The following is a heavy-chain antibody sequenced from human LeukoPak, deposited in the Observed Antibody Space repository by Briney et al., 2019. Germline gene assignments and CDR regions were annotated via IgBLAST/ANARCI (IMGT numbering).Heavy chain of an antibody. D-gene: IGHD2-2*01. CDR2: ISSSSSTI. CDR1: GFTFSSYS. CDR3: AREPNVVVPAVPYYMDV. V-gene: IGHV3-48*01. J-gene: IGHJ6*03. Sequence: PGGSLRLSCAASGFTFSSYSMNWVRQAPGKGLEWVSYISSSSSTIYYADSVKGRFTISRDNAKNSLYLQMNSLRAEDTAVYYCAREPNVVVPAVPYYMDVWGKGTTVTVSS.